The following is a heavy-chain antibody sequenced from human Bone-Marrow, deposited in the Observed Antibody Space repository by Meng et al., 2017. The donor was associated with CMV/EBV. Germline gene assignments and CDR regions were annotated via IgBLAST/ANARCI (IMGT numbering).Heavy chain of an antibody. J-gene: IGHJ4*02. D-gene: IGHD4-17*01. V-gene: IGHV1-58*01. CDR1: GFTFTSSA. CDR3: AAGSQTTVTTLGFDY. CDR2: IAVGSGNT. Sequence: SVKVSCKASGFTFTSSAVQWVRQARGQRLEWIGWIAVGSGNTNYAQKFQERVTITRDMSTSTAYMELSSLRSEDTAVYYCAAGSQTTVTTLGFDYWGQGTLVTVSS.